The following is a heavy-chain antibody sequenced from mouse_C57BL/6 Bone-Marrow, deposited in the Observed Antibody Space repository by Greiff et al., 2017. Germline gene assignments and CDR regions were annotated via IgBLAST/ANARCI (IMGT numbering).Heavy chain of an antibody. CDR2: ISSGSSTI. D-gene: IGHD1-1*01. Sequence: EVKVVESGGGLVKPGGSLKLSCAASGFTFSDYGMHWVRQAPEKGLEWVAYISSGSSTIYYADTVKGRFTISRDNAKNTLFLQMTSLRSEDTAMYYCARRYYGSREFYFDYWGQGTTLTVSS. CDR1: GFTFSDYG. CDR3: ARRYYGSREFYFDY. J-gene: IGHJ2*01. V-gene: IGHV5-17*01.